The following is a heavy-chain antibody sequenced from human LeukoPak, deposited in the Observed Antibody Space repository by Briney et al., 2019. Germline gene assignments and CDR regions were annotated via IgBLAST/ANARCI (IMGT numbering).Heavy chain of an antibody. D-gene: IGHD2-21*01. Sequence: PGGSLRLSCSASGFTFSDYYMSWIRQAPGKGLEWVGSITGSGEITSYGDSVKGRFTISRDNAKNSLYLQMNSLGVDDTALYYCARYYCGGPNCLNAQTLHSWGQGTLVTVSS. CDR2: ITGSGEIT. CDR3: ARYYCGGPNCLNAQTLHS. V-gene: IGHV3-11*04. CDR1: GFTFSDYY. J-gene: IGHJ4*02.